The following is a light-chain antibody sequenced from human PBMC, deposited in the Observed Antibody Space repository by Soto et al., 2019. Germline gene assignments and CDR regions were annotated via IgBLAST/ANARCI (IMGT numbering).Light chain of an antibody. CDR1: ARLLHKNGYNY. Sequence: IVMTQSPLSLSVTPGEAASISCMSSARLLHKNGYNYVDWYMQKPGQSPQLLIYLGSNRASGVPDRFSGSGSDTYFTLEISRVEADAVGVYYCMQPLENFRTFGQGTKVDIK. J-gene: IGKJ1*01. CDR3: MQPLENFRT. CDR2: LGS. V-gene: IGKV2-28*01.